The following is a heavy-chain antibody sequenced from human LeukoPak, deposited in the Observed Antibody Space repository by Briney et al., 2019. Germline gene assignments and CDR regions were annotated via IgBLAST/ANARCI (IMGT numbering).Heavy chain of an antibody. J-gene: IGHJ5*02. Sequence: SGTLSLTCAVHGGSLSGFYWSWIRQPPGKGLEWIGEINHSGTTNYNPSLKSRVTISVDTSKNQVSLDLASVTAADTAVYYCARASSFDKTTRWNPAYFGPWGPGSLVTVAS. CDR3: ARASSFDKTTRWNPAYFGP. CDR2: INHSGTT. CDR1: GGSLSGFY. V-gene: IGHV4-34*01. D-gene: IGHD1-1*01.